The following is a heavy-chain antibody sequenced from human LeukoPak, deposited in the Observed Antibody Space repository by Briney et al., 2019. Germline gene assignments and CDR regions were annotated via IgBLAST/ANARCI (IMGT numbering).Heavy chain of an antibody. CDR3: ARERPHYYGSGSYYGDYYYYYYMDV. CDR2: IYYSGST. D-gene: IGHD3-10*01. CDR1: GGSISSYY. V-gene: IGHV4-59*01. J-gene: IGHJ6*03. Sequence: KPSETLSLTCTVSGGSISSYYWSWIRQPPGKGLGRIGYIYYSGSTNYTPSLKSRVTISVDTSKNQFSLKLSSVTAADTAVYYCARERPHYYGSGSYYGDYYYYYYMDVWGKGTTVTVSS.